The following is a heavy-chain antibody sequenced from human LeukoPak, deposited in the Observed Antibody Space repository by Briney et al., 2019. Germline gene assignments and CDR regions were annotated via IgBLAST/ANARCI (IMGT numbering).Heavy chain of an antibody. J-gene: IGHJ1*01. D-gene: IGHD2-15*01. CDR1: GFTFSSYS. V-gene: IGHV3-21*01. Sequence: KPGGSLRLSCAASGFTFSSYSMNWVRQAPGKGLEWVSSIGGSSSYIFYAGSLKGRFTISRDNAKNSLYLQMNSLRAEDTAVYYCASYYCSGGSCYRYFHHWGQGTLVTVSS. CDR2: IGGSSSYI. CDR3: ASYYCSGGSCYRYFHH.